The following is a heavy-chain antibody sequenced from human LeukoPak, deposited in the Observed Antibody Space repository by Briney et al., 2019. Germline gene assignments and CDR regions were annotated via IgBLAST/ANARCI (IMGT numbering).Heavy chain of an antibody. V-gene: IGHV3-49*03. J-gene: IGHJ4*02. D-gene: IGHD6-19*01. CDR3: SRGSGWLSVY. CDR2: ISGGTT. Sequence: PGGSPRLSCTASGFTFGDYLMSWFRQAPGKGLEWIGFISGGTTEYAASVTGRFTISRDDSTIIAYPQMNSLTTEDTAVYYCSRGSGWLSVYWGQGTLVTVSS. CDR1: GFTFGDYL.